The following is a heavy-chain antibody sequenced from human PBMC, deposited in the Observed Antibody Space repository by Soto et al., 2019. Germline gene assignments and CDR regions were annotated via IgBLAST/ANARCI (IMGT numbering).Heavy chain of an antibody. CDR1: GGTFSSYA. J-gene: IGHJ4*02. D-gene: IGHD3-16*02. V-gene: IGHV1-69*13. CDR2: IIPIFGTA. CDR3: ARGHGSEYYDYVWGSYRYFGPQAD. Sequence: ASVKVSCKASGGTFSSYAISWVRQAPGQGLEWMGGIIPIFGTANYAQKFQGRVTITADESTSTAYMELSSLRSEDTAVYYCARGHGSEYYDYVWGSYRYFGPQADWGQGTLVTVSS.